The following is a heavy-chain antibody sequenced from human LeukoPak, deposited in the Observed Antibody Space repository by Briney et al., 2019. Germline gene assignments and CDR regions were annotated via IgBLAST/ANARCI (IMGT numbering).Heavy chain of an antibody. CDR2: ISSSGSTI. CDR3: ARDVSTHVLRFLTARYNWFDP. Sequence: PGGSLRLSCAASGFTLSDYYMSWIRQAPGKGLEWVSYISSSGSTIYYADSVKGRFTISRDNAKNSLYLQMNSLRAEDTAVYYCARDVSTHVLRFLTARYNWFDPWGQGTLVTVSS. J-gene: IGHJ5*02. D-gene: IGHD3-3*01. V-gene: IGHV3-11*01. CDR1: GFTLSDYY.